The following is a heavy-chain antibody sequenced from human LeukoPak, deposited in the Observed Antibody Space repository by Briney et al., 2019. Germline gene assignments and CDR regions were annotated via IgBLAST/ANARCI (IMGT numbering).Heavy chain of an antibody. CDR2: ISGSGGST. CDR1: GFTFSSYA. D-gene: IGHD6-19*01. V-gene: IGHV3-23*01. J-gene: IGHJ1*01. Sequence: GGSLRLSCAASGFTFSSYAMSWVRQAPGKGLEWVSAISGSGGSTYYADSVKGRFTISRDNSKNTLYLQMNSLRAEDTAVYYCAKLSGYSSGWSPIAAEYFQHWGQGTLVTVSS. CDR3: AKLSGYSSGWSPIAAEYFQH.